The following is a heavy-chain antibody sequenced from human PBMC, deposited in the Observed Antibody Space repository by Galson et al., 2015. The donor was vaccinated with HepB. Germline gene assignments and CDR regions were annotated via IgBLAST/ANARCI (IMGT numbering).Heavy chain of an antibody. Sequence: SVKVSCTASGGTFSSYTISWVRQAPGQGPEWMVRIIPILGLANYAQNFQGRVTITADKSTRTAYMELSSLRSEDTAVYYCARDPHYEILTGYNGGMDVWGQGTTVTVSS. CDR3: ARDPHYEILTGYNGGMDV. CDR2: IIPILGLA. D-gene: IGHD3-9*01. V-gene: IGHV1-69*04. CDR1: GGTFSSYT. J-gene: IGHJ6*02.